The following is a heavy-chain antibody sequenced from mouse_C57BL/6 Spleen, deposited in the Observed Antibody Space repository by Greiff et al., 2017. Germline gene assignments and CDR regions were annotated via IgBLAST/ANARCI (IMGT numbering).Heavy chain of an antibody. D-gene: IGHD1-1*01. CDR3: ARPLYGYYAMDD. J-gene: IGHJ4*01. Sequence: QVQLHQSGAELVKPGASVKISCKASGYAFSSYWMNWVKQRPGKGLEWIGQIYPGDGDTNYNGKFKGKATLTADKSSSTAYMQLSSLTSEDSAFYFCARPLYGYYAMDDWGQGTSVTVSS. CDR1: GYAFSSYW. V-gene: IGHV1-80*01. CDR2: IYPGDGDT.